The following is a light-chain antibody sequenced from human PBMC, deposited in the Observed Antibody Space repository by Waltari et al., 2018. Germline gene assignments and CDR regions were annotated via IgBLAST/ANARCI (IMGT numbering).Light chain of an antibody. Sequence: SFELTTDPAVSVALGQTVRITCQGASLRTSNPSWYQQKSGQAPILVLFGKNKRPSGIPDRFSGYNSESTTSLTITGAQAEDEADYYCSSRDSSASHVLFAGGTKLTVL. CDR3: SSRDSSASHVL. V-gene: IGLV3-19*01. CDR2: GKN. CDR1: SLRTSN. J-gene: IGLJ2*01.